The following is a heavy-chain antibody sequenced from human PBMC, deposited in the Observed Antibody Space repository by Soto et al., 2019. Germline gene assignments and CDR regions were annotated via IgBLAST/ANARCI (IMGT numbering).Heavy chain of an antibody. D-gene: IGHD6-6*01. Sequence: ASVKVSCKASGYTFTSYAMRWVRQAPGQRLEWMGWINAGNGNTKYSQKFQGRVTITRDTSASTAYMELSSLRSEDTAVYYCARDPEYLANYYYYGMDVWGQGTTVTVSS. CDR1: GYTFTSYA. V-gene: IGHV1-3*01. CDR2: INAGNGNT. CDR3: ARDPEYLANYYYYGMDV. J-gene: IGHJ6*02.